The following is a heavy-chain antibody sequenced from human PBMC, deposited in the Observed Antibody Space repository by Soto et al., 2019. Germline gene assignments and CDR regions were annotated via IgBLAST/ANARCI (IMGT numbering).Heavy chain of an antibody. CDR3: ARAGLLRYSAYGIDY. Sequence: PGGSLRLSCAASGFTFSSYSMNWVRQAPGKGLEWVSCISSSSSTIYYADSVKGRFTISRDNAKNSLYLQMSSLRAEDTAVYYCARAGLLRYSAYGIDYWGQGTLATVTS. D-gene: IGHD5-12*01. J-gene: IGHJ4*02. CDR1: GFTFSSYS. CDR2: ISSSSSTI. V-gene: IGHV3-48*01.